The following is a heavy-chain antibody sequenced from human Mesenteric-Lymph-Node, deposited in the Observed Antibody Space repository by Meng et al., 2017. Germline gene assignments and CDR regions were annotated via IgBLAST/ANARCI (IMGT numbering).Heavy chain of an antibody. Sequence: GESLKISCATSGFTFSTYEMHWVRQAPGKGLEWVSYISSSGHRIYYADSLKGRFTISRDNAKNSLYLQMNSLRAEDTGVYYCARDPSIPYGMDVWGQGTTVTVSS. V-gene: IGHV3-48*03. D-gene: IGHD2-21*01. CDR1: GFTFSTYE. J-gene: IGHJ6*02. CDR2: ISSSGHRI. CDR3: ARDPSIPYGMDV.